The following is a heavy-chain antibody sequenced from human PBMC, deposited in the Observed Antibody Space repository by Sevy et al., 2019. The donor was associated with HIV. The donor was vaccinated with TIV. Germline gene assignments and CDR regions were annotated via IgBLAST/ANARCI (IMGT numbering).Heavy chain of an antibody. V-gene: IGHV3-43D*03. CDR2: ISWDGGST. CDR3: AKDLAGGAPYGSGSLDY. Sequence: GGSLRLSCAASGFTFDDYAMHWVRQAPGKGLEWVSLISWDGGSTYYADSVKGRFTISRDNSKNSLSLQMTSLRAEDTAFYYCAKDLAGGAPYGSGSLDYWGQGTLVTVSS. CDR1: GFTFDDYA. J-gene: IGHJ4*02. D-gene: IGHD3-10*01.